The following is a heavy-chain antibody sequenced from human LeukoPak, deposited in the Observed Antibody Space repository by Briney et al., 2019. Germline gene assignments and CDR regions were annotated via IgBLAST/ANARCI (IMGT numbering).Heavy chain of an antibody. J-gene: IGHJ4*02. CDR2: IYYSGST. Sequence: SETLSLTCTVSGXSVSSGSYYWSWIRQPPGKGLEWIGFIYYSGSTSYNPSLKSRVTISLDTSKNQFSLRLTSVTAADTAVYYCARSRAGTYGNFDFWGQGTLVTVSS. CDR3: ARSRAGTYGNFDF. CDR1: GXSVSSGSYY. D-gene: IGHD3-10*01. V-gene: IGHV4-61*01.